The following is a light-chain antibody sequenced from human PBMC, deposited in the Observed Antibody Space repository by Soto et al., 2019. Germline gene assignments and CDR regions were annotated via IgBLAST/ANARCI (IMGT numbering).Light chain of an antibody. CDR2: GAS. V-gene: IGKV3-15*01. CDR3: QQYNNWWT. Sequence: EIGITQSPATLSVSPGERATLSCRASQSVSNNLAWYQQKPGQAPRLLIYGASTRATGIPARFSGSGSGTEFTLTISSLQSEDFAVYYCQQYNNWWTFGQGTKVDIK. J-gene: IGKJ1*01. CDR1: QSVSNN.